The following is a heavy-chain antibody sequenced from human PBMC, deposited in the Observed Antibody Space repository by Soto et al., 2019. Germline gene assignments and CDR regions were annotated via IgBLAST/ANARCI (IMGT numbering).Heavy chain of an antibody. V-gene: IGHV3-48*03. J-gene: IGHJ4*02. CDR3: AKEGGRARGYNYGNTYFDY. CDR1: GFTFSTYE. Sequence: GGSLRLSCAASGFTFSTYEMYWVRQAPGKGLEWVSYISSSSNAIYYGDSVKGRFTISRDNAKNSLHLRMSSLRAEDTAIYYCAKEGGRARGYNYGNTYFDYWGQGTRVTVSS. CDR2: ISSSSNAI. D-gene: IGHD5-12*01.